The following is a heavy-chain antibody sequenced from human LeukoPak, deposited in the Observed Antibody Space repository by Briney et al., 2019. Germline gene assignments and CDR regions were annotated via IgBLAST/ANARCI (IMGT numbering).Heavy chain of an antibody. J-gene: IGHJ5*02. V-gene: IGHV3-7*01. CDR2: IKQDESKR. Sequence: GGSLRLSCAASGFTFSDHWMSWVRQAPGKGLEWVANIKQDESKRYYVDSVKGRVTISRDNAKNSLYLQINSLRAEDTAVYYCAREASLYCSGNDCYWAFDRWGQGTLVTVSS. D-gene: IGHD2-15*01. CDR3: AREASLYCSGNDCYWAFDR. CDR1: GFTFSDHW.